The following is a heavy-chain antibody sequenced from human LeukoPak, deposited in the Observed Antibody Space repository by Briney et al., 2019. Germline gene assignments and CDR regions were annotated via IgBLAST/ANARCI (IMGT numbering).Heavy chain of an antibody. D-gene: IGHD4-17*01. CDR1: GYTFTGYY. J-gene: IGHJ2*01. CDR2: ISPNRGDT. V-gene: IGHV1-2*02. CDR3: VRALTTVATWLYL. Sequence: ASVKVSCKASGYTFTGYYMHGVRQAPGQGLEWMGWISPNRGDTKYAQKFQGRLTITSDTSISTAYMELSRLTSDDTAVYYCVRALTTVATWLYLWGRGTLVTVSS.